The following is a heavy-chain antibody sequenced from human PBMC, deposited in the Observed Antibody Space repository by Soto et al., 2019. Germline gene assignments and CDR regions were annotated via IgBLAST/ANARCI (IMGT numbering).Heavy chain of an antibody. CDR1: GFRFDDNA. Sequence: EVQLVESGGGLVQPGRSLRLSCAASGFRFDDNAMHWVRQGPGKGLEWVSGISWNSGSVGYAGSVKGRFTISRDNARKSLYLQMNSLRPEDTALYYCVKDMWEYCTHTNCHTFDYWGQGAPVTVSS. J-gene: IGHJ4*02. D-gene: IGHD2-8*01. CDR3: VKDMWEYCTHTNCHTFDY. V-gene: IGHV3-9*01. CDR2: ISWNSGSV.